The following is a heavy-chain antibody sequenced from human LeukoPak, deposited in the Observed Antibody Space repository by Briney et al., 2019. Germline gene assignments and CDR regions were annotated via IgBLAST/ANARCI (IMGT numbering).Heavy chain of an antibody. J-gene: IGHJ4*02. Sequence: GGSLRLSCAASGFTFTNYAMSWVRQAPGKGLEWVSTISGTGSSTYYADSVKGRFTISRDSSQNTLYLQMNSLRAEDTAVYYCAKDLINPKDRATFDFWGQGTLVTVSS. D-gene: IGHD3-16*02. CDR1: GFTFTNYA. CDR2: ISGTGSST. CDR3: AKDLINPKDRATFDF. V-gene: IGHV3-23*01.